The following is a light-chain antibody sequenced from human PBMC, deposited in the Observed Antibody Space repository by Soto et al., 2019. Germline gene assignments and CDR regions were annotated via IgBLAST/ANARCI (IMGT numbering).Light chain of an antibody. CDR3: TSYTTSSPYLV. V-gene: IGLV2-14*03. CDR2: DVT. CDR1: SSDVGGYNY. Sequence: QSVLTQPASVSGSPGQSLTISCTGTSSDVGGYNYVSWYQHHPGKAPKLMIYDVTNRPSGVSNRFSGSKSGNTASLTISGLQAEDEADYYCTSYTTSSPYLVFGGGTKLTVL. J-gene: IGLJ3*02.